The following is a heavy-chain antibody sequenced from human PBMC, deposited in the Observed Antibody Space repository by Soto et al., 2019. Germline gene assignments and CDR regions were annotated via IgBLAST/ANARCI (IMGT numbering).Heavy chain of an antibody. CDR3: ARQAAKVAARPYYLDY. CDR1: GDRVSSNSGA. Sequence: SETLSLTCAMSGDRVSSNSGAWNWIRQSPSRGLEWLGRTYYRSKWYNDYAVSVKSRITINPDTSKNQFSLQLNSATPEDKAVYYCARQAAKVAARPYYLDYWGQGTLVTVSS. V-gene: IGHV6-1*01. J-gene: IGHJ4*02. D-gene: IGHD1-26*01. CDR2: TYYRSKWYN.